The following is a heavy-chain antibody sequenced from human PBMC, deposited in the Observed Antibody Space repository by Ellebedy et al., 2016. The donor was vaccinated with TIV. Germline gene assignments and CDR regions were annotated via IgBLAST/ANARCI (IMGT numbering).Heavy chain of an antibody. V-gene: IGHV3-30*01. Sequence: PGGSLRLSCAASGFTFSSYAMHWVRQAPGKGLEWVAVISYDGSNEDYADSVKGRFTITRDNSKNKLYMQMNSLRAEDTAVYYCARDRGSGSYYGANLYYGMDVWGQGTTVTISS. CDR3: ARDRGSGSYYGANLYYGMDV. J-gene: IGHJ6*01. CDR1: GFTFSSYA. D-gene: IGHD3-10*01. CDR2: ISYDGSNE.